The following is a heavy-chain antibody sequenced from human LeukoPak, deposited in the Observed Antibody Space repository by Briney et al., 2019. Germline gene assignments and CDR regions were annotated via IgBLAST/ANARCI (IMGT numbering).Heavy chain of an antibody. Sequence: GGSLRLSCAASGFTFSSYGMHWLRQAPRKGLEWVAFIRYDGSNKYYADSVKGRFTISRDNSKNTLYLQMNSLRAEDTAVYYCAKPKWYCSSTSCYGDYYYYYMDVWGKGTTVTISS. CDR2: IRYDGSNK. CDR3: AKPKWYCSSTSCYGDYYYYYMDV. CDR1: GFTFSSYG. J-gene: IGHJ6*03. V-gene: IGHV3-30*02. D-gene: IGHD2-2*01.